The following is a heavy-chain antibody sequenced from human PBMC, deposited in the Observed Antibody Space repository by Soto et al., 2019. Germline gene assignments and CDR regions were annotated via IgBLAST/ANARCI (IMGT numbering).Heavy chain of an antibody. J-gene: IGHJ4*02. D-gene: IGHD5-18*01. CDR3: ASGYSYGPESNFDY. Sequence: PSETLSLTCTVSGGSISSYYWSWIRQPAGKGLERIGLSYTSGSTNYNPSLKIRVTMSVDTSKNQFSLKLSSVTAADTAVDYCASGYSYGPESNFDYWGQGTLVTVSS. CDR1: GGSISSYY. CDR2: SYTSGST. V-gene: IGHV4-4*07.